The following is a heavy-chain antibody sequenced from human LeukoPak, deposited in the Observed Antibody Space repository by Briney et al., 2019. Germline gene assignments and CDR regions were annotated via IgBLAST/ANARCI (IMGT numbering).Heavy chain of an antibody. CDR3: ARNALLDY. Sequence: PGRALRLSCAASGFTFSSFAIHWVRLAPGKGLEWVSVISSDGTNKYYGDSVKGRFTISRDNSMNTVYLQMNSLRAEDTAVYYCARNALLDYWGQGTPVTVSS. V-gene: IGHV3-30-3*01. D-gene: IGHD3-16*01. J-gene: IGHJ4*02. CDR2: ISSDGTNK. CDR1: GFTFSSFA.